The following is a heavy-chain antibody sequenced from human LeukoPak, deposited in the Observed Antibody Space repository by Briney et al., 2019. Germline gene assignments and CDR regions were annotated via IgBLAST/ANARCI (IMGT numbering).Heavy chain of an antibody. CDR3: ARDGLSGSYSRFFYY. CDR1: GFTFSSYS. CDR2: ISSSSSTI. Sequence: SGGSLRLSCAASGFTFSSYSMNWVRQAPGKGLEWVSYISSSSSTIYYADSVKGRFTISRDNAKNSLYLQMNSLRAEDTAVYYCARDGLSGSYSRFFYYWGQGTLVTVSS. V-gene: IGHV3-48*01. J-gene: IGHJ4*02. D-gene: IGHD1-26*01.